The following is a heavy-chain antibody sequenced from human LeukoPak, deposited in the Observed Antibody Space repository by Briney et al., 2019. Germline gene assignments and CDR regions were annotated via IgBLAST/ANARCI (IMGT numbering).Heavy chain of an antibody. CDR2: IKSKIDGGTT. CDR3: TTDSFSAYGYRN. V-gene: IGHV3-15*01. J-gene: IGHJ4*02. Sequence: GGSLRLSCAASGFTFSSYSMNWVRQAPGKGLEWVGRIKSKIDGGTTDYAAPVKGRFTISRDDSKNTVCLQMNSLKTEDTAFYYCTTDSFSAYGYRNWGQGILVTVSS. CDR1: GFTFSSYS. D-gene: IGHD5-18*01.